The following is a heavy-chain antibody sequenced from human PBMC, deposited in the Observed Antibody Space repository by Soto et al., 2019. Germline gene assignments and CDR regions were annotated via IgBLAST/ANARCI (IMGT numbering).Heavy chain of an antibody. Sequence: SETLSLTCAVYGGSFSGSYWSWIRQPPGKGLEWIGEINHSGSTNYNPSLKSRVTMSVDTSKNQFFLKLSSVTAADTAVYYCARGRNPYCSGGSCYAMDVWGQGTTVTVSS. CDR1: GGSFSGSY. CDR2: INHSGST. J-gene: IGHJ6*02. V-gene: IGHV4-34*01. CDR3: ARGRNPYCSGGSCYAMDV. D-gene: IGHD2-15*01.